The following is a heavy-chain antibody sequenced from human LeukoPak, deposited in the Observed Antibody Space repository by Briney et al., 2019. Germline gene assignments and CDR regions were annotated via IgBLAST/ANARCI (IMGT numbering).Heavy chain of an antibody. CDR1: GGSISSSNW. Sequence: SGPLFLSCAFSGGSISSSNWWRWVRQPPGKGLEWIGEIYHSGSTNYNPSLKSLVTISADKSKTQFSLKLSSVTAADTAVYYCARDKWRWLRRNWYFDLWGRGTLVTVSS. CDR3: ARDKWRWLRRNWYFDL. V-gene: IGHV4-4*02. CDR2: IYHSGST. J-gene: IGHJ2*01. D-gene: IGHD5-12*01.